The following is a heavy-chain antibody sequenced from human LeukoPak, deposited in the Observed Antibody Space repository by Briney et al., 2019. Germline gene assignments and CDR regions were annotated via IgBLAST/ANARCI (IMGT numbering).Heavy chain of an antibody. CDR2: IYYSGST. D-gene: IGHD6-13*01. V-gene: IGHV4-59*08. J-gene: IGHJ6*03. Sequence: SETLSLTCTVSGGSISSYYWSWIRQPPGKGLEWIGYIYYSGSTNYNPSLKSRVTISVDTSKNQFSLKLSSVTAADTAVYYCARHSSSWYFDYYYYYMDVWGKGTTVTVSS. CDR1: GGSISSYY. CDR3: ARHSSSWYFDYYYYYMDV.